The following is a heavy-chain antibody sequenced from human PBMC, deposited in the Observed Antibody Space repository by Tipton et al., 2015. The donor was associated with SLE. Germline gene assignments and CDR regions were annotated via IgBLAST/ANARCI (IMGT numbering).Heavy chain of an antibody. Sequence: TLSLTCTVSGSSISNYYWSWIRQPPGKGLEWIGYIYYSGSTNYNPSLESRVTMSVDTSKNQFSLKLSSVTAADTAVYYCARGVLRPFDYWGQGTLVTVSS. V-gene: IGHV4-59*01. J-gene: IGHJ4*02. CDR1: GSSISNYY. CDR3: ARGVLRPFDY. CDR2: IYYSGST. D-gene: IGHD1-1*01.